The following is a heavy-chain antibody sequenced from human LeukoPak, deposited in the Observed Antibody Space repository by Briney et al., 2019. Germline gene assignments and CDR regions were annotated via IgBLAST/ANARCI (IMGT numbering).Heavy chain of an antibody. D-gene: IGHD2-2*01. CDR1: GDSVSSNSAA. J-gene: IGHJ5*02. CDR2: TYYRSKWYY. CDR3: ARRLTQYDCFDP. V-gene: IGHV6-1*01. Sequence: SQTLSLTCAISGDSVSSNSAAWNWLRQSPSRGLEWLGRTYYRSKWYYDYAPSVKSRTSINPDTSKNQFSLHLNSVTPEDMAVYYCARRLTQYDCFDPWGQGILVTVSS.